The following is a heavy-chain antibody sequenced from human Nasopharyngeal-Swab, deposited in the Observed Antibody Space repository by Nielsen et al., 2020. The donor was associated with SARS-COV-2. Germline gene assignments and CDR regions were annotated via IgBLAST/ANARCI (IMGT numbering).Heavy chain of an antibody. J-gene: IGHJ4*02. CDR3: ARVSMVRGDFDY. CDR2: IYHSGST. V-gene: IGHV4-4*02. D-gene: IGHD3-10*01. Sequence: GSLRLSCAVSGGSISSSNWWSWVRHPPGKGLEWIGEIYHSGSTNYNPSLKSRVTISVDKSKNQFSLKLSSVTAADTAVYYCARVSMVRGDFDYWGQGTLVTVSS. CDR1: GGSISSSNW.